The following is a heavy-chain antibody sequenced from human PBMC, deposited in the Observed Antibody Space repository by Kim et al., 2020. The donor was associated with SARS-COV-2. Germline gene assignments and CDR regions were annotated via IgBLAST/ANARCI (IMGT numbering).Heavy chain of an antibody. CDR3: AKAYRYYYDSSGTPFDY. Sequence: GGSLRLSCAASGFTFSSYAMSWVRQAPGKGLEWVSAISGSGGSTYYADSVKGRFTISRDNSKNTLYLQMNSLRAEDTAVYYCAKAYRYYYDSSGTPFDYWGQGTLVTVSS. CDR2: ISGSGGST. J-gene: IGHJ4*02. D-gene: IGHD3-22*01. CDR1: GFTFSSYA. V-gene: IGHV3-23*01.